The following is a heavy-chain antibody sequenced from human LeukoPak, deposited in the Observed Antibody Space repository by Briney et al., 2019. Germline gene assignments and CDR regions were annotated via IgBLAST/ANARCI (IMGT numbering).Heavy chain of an antibody. CDR3: ARDSPNDRPPIITGIGAFDI. CDR1: GFTVSSNY. V-gene: IGHV3-53*01. D-gene: IGHD1-20*01. J-gene: IGHJ3*02. Sequence: GGSLRLSCAASGFTVSSNYMSWVRQAPGKGLEWVSVIYSGGSTYYADSVKGRFTISRDNSKSTLYLQMNSLRAEDTAVYYCARDSPNDRPPIITGIGAFDIWGQGTMVTVSP. CDR2: IYSGGST.